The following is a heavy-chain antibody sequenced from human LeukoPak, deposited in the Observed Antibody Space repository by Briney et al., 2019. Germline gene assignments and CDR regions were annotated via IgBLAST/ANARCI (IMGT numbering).Heavy chain of an antibody. J-gene: IGHJ4*02. D-gene: IGHD2-2*02. CDR3: AIGGDSSTSCYRCFNY. V-gene: IGHV5-51*01. CDR1: GSRFASYW. Sequence: GESRKISCKASGSRFASYWIGWACQLPGKGLEWMGIIFPGDSDTTYSPSFQGQVTISADKSISTAYLQWSSLKASETAMYYCAIGGDSSTSCYRCFNYWGQGTLVTVSS. CDR2: IFPGDSDT.